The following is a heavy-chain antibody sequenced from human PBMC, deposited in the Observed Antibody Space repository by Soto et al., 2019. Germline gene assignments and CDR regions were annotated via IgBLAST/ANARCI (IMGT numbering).Heavy chain of an antibody. CDR2: IYSGGST. V-gene: IGHV3-66*01. D-gene: IGHD3-3*01. J-gene: IGHJ6*02. CDR1: GFTVSSNY. Sequence: PGGSLRLSCAASGFTVSSNYMSWVRQAPGKGLEWVSVIYSGGSTYYADSVKGRFTISRDNSKNTLYLQMNSLRAEDTAVYYCARGTRFWSGYGMDVWGQGTTVTVSS. CDR3: ARGTRFWSGYGMDV.